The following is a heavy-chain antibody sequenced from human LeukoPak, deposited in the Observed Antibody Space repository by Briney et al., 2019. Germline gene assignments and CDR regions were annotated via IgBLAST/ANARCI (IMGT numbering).Heavy chain of an antibody. Sequence: ASVKVSCKASGYTFTSYDINWVRQATGQGLEWMGWMNPNSGNTGYAQKFQGRVTMTRNTSISTAYMELSSLRSEDTAVYYCARMRWRRYYGSGSYYTYDYWGQGTLVTASS. J-gene: IGHJ4*02. CDR3: ARMRWRRYYGSGSYYTYDY. CDR1: GYTFTSYD. D-gene: IGHD3-10*01. CDR2: MNPNSGNT. V-gene: IGHV1-8*01.